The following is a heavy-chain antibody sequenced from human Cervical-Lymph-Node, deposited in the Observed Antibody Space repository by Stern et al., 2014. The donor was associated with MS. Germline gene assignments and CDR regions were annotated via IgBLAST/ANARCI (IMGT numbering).Heavy chain of an antibody. Sequence: VQLEESGTGVKKPGASVKVSCKASGYTFTDYFIHWVRQAPGQGLEWVGWINPNSGDTDFAQKFQGRVTMTTNTSITTAYMELSRLISDDTAVYYCARDGSMIRGVIDFWGQGSLVTVSS. D-gene: IGHD3-10*01. CDR3: ARDGSMIRGVIDF. CDR1: GYTFTDYF. CDR2: INPNSGDT. V-gene: IGHV1-2*02. J-gene: IGHJ4*01.